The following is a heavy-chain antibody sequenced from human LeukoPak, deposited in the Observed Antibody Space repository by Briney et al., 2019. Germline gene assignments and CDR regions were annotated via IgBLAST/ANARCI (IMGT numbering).Heavy chain of an antibody. V-gene: IGHV1-24*01. CDR3: ATDWVVPAAIVY. Sequence: ASVKVSCKVSGYTLTELSMHWVRQAPGKELEWMGGFDPEDGETIYAQKFQGRVTMTEDTSTDTAYMELSSLRSEDTAVYYCATDWVVPAAIVYWGQGTLVTVSS. J-gene: IGHJ4*02. CDR1: GYTLTELS. CDR2: FDPEDGET. D-gene: IGHD2-2*02.